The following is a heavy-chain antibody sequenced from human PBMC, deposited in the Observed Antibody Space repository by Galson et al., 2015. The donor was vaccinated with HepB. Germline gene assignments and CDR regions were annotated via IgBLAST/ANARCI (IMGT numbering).Heavy chain of an antibody. CDR2: ISSSGSTI. CDR3: ARAFKEWLPNDY. J-gene: IGHJ4*02. Sequence: SLRLSCAASGFTFSDYYMSWIRQAPGKGLEWVSYISSSGSTIYYADSVKGRFTISRDNAKNSLYLQMNSLRAEDTAVYYCARAFKEWLPNDYWAREPWSPSPQ. CDR1: GFTFSDYY. V-gene: IGHV3-11*01. D-gene: IGHD5-24*01.